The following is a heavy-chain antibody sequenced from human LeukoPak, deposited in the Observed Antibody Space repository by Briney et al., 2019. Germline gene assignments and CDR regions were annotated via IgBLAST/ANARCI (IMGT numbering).Heavy chain of an antibody. Sequence: PGGSLRLSCAASGFTFSRNWMHCVRHAPGKGLVWVSRINSDGSSTNYADSVKGRFTISRDNAKNALHLQMNSLRAEDTAVYYCVRDLGIAVAPGYWGQGTLVTVSS. CDR1: GFTFSRNW. J-gene: IGHJ4*02. CDR3: VRDLGIAVAPGY. CDR2: INSDGSST. D-gene: IGHD6-19*01. V-gene: IGHV3-74*01.